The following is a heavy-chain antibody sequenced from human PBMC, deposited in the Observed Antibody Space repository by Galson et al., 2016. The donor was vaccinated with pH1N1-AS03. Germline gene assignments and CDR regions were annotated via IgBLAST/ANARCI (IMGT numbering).Heavy chain of an antibody. CDR3: ARLSGMVPTEYYFAA. J-gene: IGHJ4*02. D-gene: IGHD3-3*01. CDR1: GFTFSTFA. CDR2: IRGTSQIT. Sequence: SLRLSCAASGFTFSTFAMSWVRRAPGKGLEWVSLIRGTSQITYYADSVNGRFTISKDNSKSTLFLHMNSLRAEDTAIYYCARLSGMVPTEYYFAAWGQGTLVAVSS. V-gene: IGHV3-23*01.